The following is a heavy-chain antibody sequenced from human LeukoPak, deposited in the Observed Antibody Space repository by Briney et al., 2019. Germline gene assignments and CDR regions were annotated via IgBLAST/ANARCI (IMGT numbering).Heavy chain of an antibody. V-gene: IGHV3-23*01. Sequence: GGSLRLSCTASGFTFSDYAMNWIRQAPGKGLEWVSTISHSAHGIFYTDSAKGRFTISRDNSNNTVYLQMNSLRAEDTAVYYCARELQHGFGESIKGDAFDIWGQGTMVTVSS. CDR1: GFTFSDYA. CDR3: ARELQHGFGESIKGDAFDI. J-gene: IGHJ3*02. CDR2: ISHSAHGI. D-gene: IGHD3-10*01.